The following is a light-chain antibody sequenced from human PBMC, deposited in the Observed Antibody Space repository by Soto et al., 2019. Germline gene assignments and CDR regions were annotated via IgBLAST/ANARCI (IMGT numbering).Light chain of an antibody. Sequence: ETVMTQSPATLSVSPGESATLSCWASQSVSSKLAWYQQKPGQAPRLLIYGASTRATGIPARFSGSGSGTEFTLSISSLQSEDSAVYYCQQYNNWPPITFGQGTRLEIK. V-gene: IGKV3D-15*01. CDR3: QQYNNWPPIT. J-gene: IGKJ5*01. CDR2: GAS. CDR1: QSVSSK.